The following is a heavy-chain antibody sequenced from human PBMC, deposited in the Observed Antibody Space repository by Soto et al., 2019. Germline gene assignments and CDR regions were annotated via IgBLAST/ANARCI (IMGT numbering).Heavy chain of an antibody. J-gene: IGHJ6*02. Sequence: EVQLVESGGGLVQPGGSLRLSCAASGLIFSDYHMDWVRQAPGKGLEWVGHIRRKANSYTTEYAASVKGRFTISRDDSKNSLYLQMNSLKSEDTAEYYCAMLGGWSGGSSGMDVWGQGTTVTVSS. V-gene: IGHV3-72*01. D-gene: IGHD6-19*01. CDR3: AMLGGWSGGSSGMDV. CDR1: GLIFSDYH. CDR2: IRRKANSYTT.